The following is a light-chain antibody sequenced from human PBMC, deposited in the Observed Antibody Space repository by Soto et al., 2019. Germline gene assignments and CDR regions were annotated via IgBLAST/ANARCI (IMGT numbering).Light chain of an antibody. Sequence: EIVMTQSPATLSVSPGDRATLSCRASQSISSLLAWYQQKPGQAPRLLIYGASTRATGIPARFSGSGSGTEFTLTISSLQSEDFAVYYCQQYYDWPITFGQGTRLDI. CDR3: QQYYDWPIT. CDR1: QSISSL. CDR2: GAS. V-gene: IGKV3-15*01. J-gene: IGKJ5*01.